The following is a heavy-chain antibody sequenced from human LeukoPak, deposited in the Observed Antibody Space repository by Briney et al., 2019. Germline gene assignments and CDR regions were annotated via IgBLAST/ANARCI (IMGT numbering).Heavy chain of an antibody. CDR1: GGTFSSYA. V-gene: IGHV1-18*01. Sequence: ASVKVSCKASGGTFSSYAISWVRQAPGQGLEWMGWISAYNGNTNYAQKPQGRVTMTTDTSTSTAYMELRSLRSDDTAVYYCARDRRYYDFWSGGGYGMDVWGQGTTVTVSS. CDR2: ISAYNGNT. CDR3: ARDRRYYDFWSGGGYGMDV. J-gene: IGHJ6*02. D-gene: IGHD3-3*01.